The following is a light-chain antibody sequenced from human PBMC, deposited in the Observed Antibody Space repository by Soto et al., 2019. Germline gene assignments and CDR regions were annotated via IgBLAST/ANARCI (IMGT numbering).Light chain of an antibody. CDR1: SSNIGAGYD. J-gene: IGLJ2*01. CDR3: QSYDSSLSGDVV. CDR2: GNS. Sequence: QSVLTQPPSVSGAPGQRVTISCTGSSSNIGAGYDVHWYQQLPGTAPKLLIYGNSNRPSGVPDRFSGSKSGTSASLAITGLQAEDEAEYDCQSYDSSLSGDVVFGGGTKLTVL. V-gene: IGLV1-40*01.